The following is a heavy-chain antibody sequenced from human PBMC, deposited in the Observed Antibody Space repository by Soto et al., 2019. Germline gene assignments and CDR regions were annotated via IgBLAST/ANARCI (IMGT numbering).Heavy chain of an antibody. CDR3: ARLVYSSSSGLWFDP. CDR2: IYYSGST. CDR1: GGSISSYY. D-gene: IGHD6-6*01. J-gene: IGHJ5*02. Sequence: AETLSLTFTVSGGSISSYYWSWIRQPPGKGLEWIGYIYYSGSTNYNPSLKSRVTISVDTSKNQFSLKLSSVTAADTAVYYCARLVYSSSSGLWFDPWGQRTLVTVSS. V-gene: IGHV4-59*08.